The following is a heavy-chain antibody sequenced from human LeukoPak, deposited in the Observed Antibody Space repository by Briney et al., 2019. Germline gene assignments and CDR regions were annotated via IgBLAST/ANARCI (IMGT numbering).Heavy chain of an antibody. J-gene: IGHJ4*02. CDR2: IFASGST. Sequence: SETLSLTCTVSGGSISSYYWSWIRQPPGKGLEWIGRIFASGSTNHNPSLNSRVTMSVDTSKNQFSLKLRSVTAADTAVYYCARDRGGGTYGFDYWGQGTLVTVSS. CDR1: GGSISSYY. CDR3: ARDRGGGTYGFDY. D-gene: IGHD1-26*01. V-gene: IGHV4-4*07.